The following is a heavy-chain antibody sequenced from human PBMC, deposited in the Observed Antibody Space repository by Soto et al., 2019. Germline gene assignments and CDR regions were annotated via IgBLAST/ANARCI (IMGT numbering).Heavy chain of an antibody. V-gene: IGHV4-4*01. D-gene: IGHD1-1*01. J-gene: IGHJ4*02. Sequence: QVHLQESGPGLVKPSWTLSLTCTIAGGSSSTRNWWTWVRQPPGKGLAWIGEVFHTGSSNCNPFLRSRVTMSVDTYKNHFSLHFTSVTAADTAFYCCERGWDWSFDDWGQGTLVTVSS. CDR3: ERGWDWSFDD. CDR1: GGSSSTRNW. CDR2: VFHTGSS.